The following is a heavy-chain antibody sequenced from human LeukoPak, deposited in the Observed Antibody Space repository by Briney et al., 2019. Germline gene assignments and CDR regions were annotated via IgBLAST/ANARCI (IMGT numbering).Heavy chain of an antibody. V-gene: IGHV1-8*01. CDR3: GRGGLRFICSDH. D-gene: IGHD5-12*01. CDR2: MNPNSGNT. CDR1: GYTFTSYD. J-gene: IGHJ4*02. Sequence: GASVKVSCKASGYTFTSYDINRVRQATGPGLEWMGWMNPNSGNTGYAQKFQGRVTMTRNTSISTAYMELSSLRYEDTAVYYCGRGGLRFICSDHWGQGTLVTVSS.